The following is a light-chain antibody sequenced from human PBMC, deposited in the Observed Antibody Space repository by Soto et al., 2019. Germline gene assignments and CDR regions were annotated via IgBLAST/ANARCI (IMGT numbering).Light chain of an antibody. CDR1: QTISTW. Sequence: DIQMTQSPSALSASVGDRVTITCRASQTISTWLAWYQQKPGKAPNLLIYDASRLESRVPSRFSGSGSGTEFTLTISSLQPDDFATYYCQQYNSYPYTFGQGTKLEIK. CDR3: QQYNSYPYT. J-gene: IGKJ2*01. CDR2: DAS. V-gene: IGKV1-5*01.